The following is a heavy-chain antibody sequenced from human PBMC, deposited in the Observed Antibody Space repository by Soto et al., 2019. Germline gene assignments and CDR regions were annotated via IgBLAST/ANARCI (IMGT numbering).Heavy chain of an antibody. CDR3: AATYCGGDCLHYYYYGMDV. CDR1: GFTFSSYS. Sequence: PGESLRLSCAASGFTFSSYSMNWVRQAPGKGLEWVSYISSSSSTIYYADSVKGRFTISRDNAKNSLYLQMNSLRDEDTAVYYCAATYCGGDCLHYYYYGMDVWGQGTTVTVSS. V-gene: IGHV3-48*02. D-gene: IGHD2-21*02. J-gene: IGHJ6*02. CDR2: ISSSSSTI.